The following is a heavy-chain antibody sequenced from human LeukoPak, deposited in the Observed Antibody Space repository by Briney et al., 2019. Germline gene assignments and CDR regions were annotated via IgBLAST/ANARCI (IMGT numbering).Heavy chain of an antibody. CDR1: GFTFSSYG. CDR2: IRYDGSNK. V-gene: IGHV3-30*02. J-gene: IGHJ4*02. Sequence: GGSLRLSCAASGFTFSSYGIHWVRQAPGKGLEWVAFIRYDGSNKYYADSVKGRFTISRDNSKNTLYLQMNSLRAEDTAVYYCARDRSGWYVGLSDYWGQGTLVTVSS. D-gene: IGHD6-19*01. CDR3: ARDRSGWYVGLSDY.